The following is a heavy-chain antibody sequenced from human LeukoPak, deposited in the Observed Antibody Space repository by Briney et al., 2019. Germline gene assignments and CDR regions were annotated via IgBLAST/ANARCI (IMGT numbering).Heavy chain of an antibody. J-gene: IGHJ5*02. CDR2: FDPEDGET. D-gene: IGHD4-17*01. CDR3: ATLDDYGDYATP. V-gene: IGHV1-24*01. CDR1: GYTLTELS. Sequence: ASVKVSCKASGYTLTELSMHWVRQAPGKRLEWMGGFDPEDGETIYAQKFQGRVTMTEATSTDTAYMELSSLRSEDTAVYYCATLDDYGDYATPWGQGTLVTVSS.